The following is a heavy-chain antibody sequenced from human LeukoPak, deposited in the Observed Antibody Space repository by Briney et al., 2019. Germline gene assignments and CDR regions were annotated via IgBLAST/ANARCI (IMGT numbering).Heavy chain of an antibody. Sequence: GESLKISCKASGYNFSDYWIGWVRQTPGKGLEWMGIIFPGDSDTKNSPSFEGQVTISVDESTSTAYLQWSSLQASNTAMYYCAGRVLAFSNTMIWGTADAFDIWGQGTRVIVSS. CDR3: AGRVLAFSNTMIWGTADAFDI. V-gene: IGHV5-51*01. CDR2: IFPGDSDT. J-gene: IGHJ3*02. D-gene: IGHD3-22*01. CDR1: GYNFSDYW.